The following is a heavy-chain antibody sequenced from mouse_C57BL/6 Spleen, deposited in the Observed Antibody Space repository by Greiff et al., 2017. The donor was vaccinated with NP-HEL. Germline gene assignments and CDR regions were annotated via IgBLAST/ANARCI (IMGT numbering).Heavy chain of an antibody. J-gene: IGHJ2*01. V-gene: IGHV1-42*01. CDR3: ARRGSNPDY. Sequence: VQLQQSGPELVKPGASVKISCKASGYSFTGYYMNWVKQSPEKSLEWIGEINPSTGGTTYNQKFKAKATLTVDKSSSTAYMQLKSLTSEDSAVYYCARRGSNPDYWGQGTTLTVSS. D-gene: IGHD2-5*01. CDR2: INPSTGGT. CDR1: GYSFTGYY.